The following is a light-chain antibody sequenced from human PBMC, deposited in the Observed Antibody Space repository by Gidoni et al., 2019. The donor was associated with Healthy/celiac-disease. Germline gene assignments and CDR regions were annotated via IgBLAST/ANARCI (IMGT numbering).Light chain of an antibody. Sequence: DIVMTQSPDSLAVSLGERATINCKSSQSVLYRSNNKNYLAWYQQKPVQPPKLLIYWASTRESGVPDRFSGSGSGTDFTLTISSLQAEDVAFYYCQQYYSTPFTFGPGTKVDIK. CDR1: QSVLYRSNNKNY. CDR3: QQYYSTPFT. CDR2: WAS. V-gene: IGKV4-1*01. J-gene: IGKJ3*01.